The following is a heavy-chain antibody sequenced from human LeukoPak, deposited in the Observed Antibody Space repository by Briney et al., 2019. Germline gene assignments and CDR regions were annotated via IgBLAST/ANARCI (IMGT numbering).Heavy chain of an antibody. Sequence: SETLSLTCSVSGGSIRGFYWNWIRQPPGKGLEWIGHIYSSGTTEYHPSLKSRVTISVYQSKSQFSLRLTSVTAADTAVYYCARAGGGCSRASCPIPYYGLDVWGEETTVTVSS. J-gene: IGHJ6*04. CDR1: GGSIRGFY. CDR2: IYSSGTT. V-gene: IGHV4-59*01. D-gene: IGHD2-2*01. CDR3: ARAGGGCSRASCPIPYYGLDV.